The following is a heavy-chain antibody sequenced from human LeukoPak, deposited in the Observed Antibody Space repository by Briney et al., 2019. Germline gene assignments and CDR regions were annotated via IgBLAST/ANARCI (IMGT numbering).Heavy chain of an antibody. CDR2: ISAYNGNT. D-gene: IGHD5-18*01. CDR3: AAPESVDTGTNWFDP. V-gene: IGHV1-18*01. J-gene: IGHJ5*02. CDR1: GYTFTSYG. Sequence: GASVKVSCKASGYTFTSYGISWVRQAPGQGLEWMGWISAYNGNTNYAQKFQGRVTITADKSTSTAYMELSSLRSEDTAVYYCAAPESVDTGTNWFDPWGQGTLVTVSS.